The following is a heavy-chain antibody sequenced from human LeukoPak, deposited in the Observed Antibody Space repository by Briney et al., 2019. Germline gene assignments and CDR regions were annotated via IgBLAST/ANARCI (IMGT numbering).Heavy chain of an antibody. CDR1: GYTFTGYY. D-gene: IGHD3-10*01. CDR3: ARDPRGSGSYYGY. V-gene: IGHV1-2*02. Sequence: ASVKVSCKASGYTFTGYYMHWVRQAPGQGLEWMGWINPNSGGTNYAQKFQGRVTMTRDTSISTAYMELRSLRSDDTAVYYCARDPRGSGSYYGYWGQGTLVTVSS. CDR2: INPNSGGT. J-gene: IGHJ4*02.